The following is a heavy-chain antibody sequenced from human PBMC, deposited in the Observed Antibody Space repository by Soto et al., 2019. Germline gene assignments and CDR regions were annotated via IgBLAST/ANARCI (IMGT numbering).Heavy chain of an antibody. J-gene: IGHJ6*02. CDR1: GGSISSSSYY. CDR3: ARNGAPYSGYDYRYYYGMDV. D-gene: IGHD5-12*01. Sequence: SETLSLTCTVSGGSISSSSYYWGWIRQPPGKGLEWIGSIYYSGSTYYNPSLKSRVTISVDTSKNQFSLKLSSVTAADTAVYYCARNGAPYSGYDYRYYYGMDVWGQGTTVTVSS. CDR2: IYYSGST. V-gene: IGHV4-39*01.